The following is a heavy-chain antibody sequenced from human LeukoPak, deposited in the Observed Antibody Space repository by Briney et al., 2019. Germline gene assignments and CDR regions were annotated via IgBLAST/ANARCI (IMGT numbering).Heavy chain of an antibody. V-gene: IGHV1-69*01. D-gene: IGHD3-10*01. CDR2: IIPIFGTA. J-gene: IGHJ5*02. Sequence: ASVKVSCKASGGTFSSYGISWVRQAPGQGLEWMGGIIPIFGTANYAQKFQGRVTITADESTSTAYMELSSLRSEDTAVYYCARDPITSTWFDPWGQGTLVTVSS. CDR3: ARDPITSTWFDP. CDR1: GGTFSSYG.